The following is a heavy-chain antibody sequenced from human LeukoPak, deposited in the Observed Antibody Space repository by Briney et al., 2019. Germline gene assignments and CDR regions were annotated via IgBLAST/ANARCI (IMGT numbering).Heavy chain of an antibody. CDR1: GVTFSSYA. V-gene: IGHV3-23*01. J-gene: IGHJ4*02. D-gene: IGHD1-26*01. CDR2: ISGSGGST. CDR3: AKDLSSGWEDY. Sequence: GGSLRLSCAASGVTFSSYAMSWVRQAPGKGLEWVPAISGSGGSTYYADSVKGRFTISGDNSKSTLYLQMNSLRAEDTAVYYCAKDLSSGWEDYWGQGTLVTVSS.